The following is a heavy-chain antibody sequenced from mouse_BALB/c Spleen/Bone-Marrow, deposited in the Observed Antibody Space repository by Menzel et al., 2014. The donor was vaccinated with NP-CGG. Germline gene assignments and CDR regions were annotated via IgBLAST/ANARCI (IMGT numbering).Heavy chain of an antibody. CDR3: ARINGYDY. D-gene: IGHD2-2*01. J-gene: IGHJ2*01. Sequence: QVQLQQSGAELVKPGASVKLSCKASGYTFTSYWMHWVKQRPGQGLEWIGEIDPSTGRTDYNKKFKSQATLTVDKPASTAYMHLSSLTSEDSAVYYCARINGYDYWGHGTTLTVSS. V-gene: IGHV1S81*02. CDR1: GYTFTSYW. CDR2: IDPSTGRT.